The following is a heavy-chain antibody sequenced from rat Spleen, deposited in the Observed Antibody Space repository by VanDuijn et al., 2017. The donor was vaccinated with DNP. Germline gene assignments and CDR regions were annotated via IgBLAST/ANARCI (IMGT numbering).Heavy chain of an antibody. D-gene: IGHD1-4*01. CDR3: ATHATPGYFDY. V-gene: IGHV5-17*01. J-gene: IGHJ2*01. Sequence: EVQLVESGGDLVQPGRSLILSCAASGFTFSDYAMAWVRQAPKKGLEWVATISYDGSSTYYRNSVKGRFTISRDNAKSTLYLQMDSLRSEDTATYYCATHATPGYFDYWGQGVMVTVSS. CDR2: ISYDGSST. CDR1: GFTFSDYA.